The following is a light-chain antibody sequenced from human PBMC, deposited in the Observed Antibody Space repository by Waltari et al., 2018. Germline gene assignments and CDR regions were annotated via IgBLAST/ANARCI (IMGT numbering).Light chain of an antibody. CDR3: QSADSSGPSVV. J-gene: IGLJ2*01. CDR1: LLEKKY. Sequence: SYELTQPSSMSVSPGQTARITCPGNLLEKKYGYWYQQKQGQAPIWVKFKDNERPSGIPVRFSGSSSGTTVTLTISGVQAEDEADYYCQSADSSGPSVVFGGGTKLT. CDR2: KDN. V-gene: IGLV3-25*03.